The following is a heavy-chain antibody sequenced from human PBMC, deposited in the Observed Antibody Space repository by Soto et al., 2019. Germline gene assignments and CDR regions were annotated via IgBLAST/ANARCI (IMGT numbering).Heavy chain of an antibody. CDR3: AGGYYDFWSGYYEGNWFDP. CDR2: INAGNGNT. D-gene: IGHD3-3*01. Sequence: ASVKVSCKASGYTFTSYAMHWVRQAPGQRLEWMGWINAGNGNTKYSQKFQGRVTITRDTSASTAYMELSSLRSEDTAVYYCAGGYYDFWSGYYEGNWFDPWGQGTLVTVSS. J-gene: IGHJ5*02. V-gene: IGHV1-3*01. CDR1: GYTFTSYA.